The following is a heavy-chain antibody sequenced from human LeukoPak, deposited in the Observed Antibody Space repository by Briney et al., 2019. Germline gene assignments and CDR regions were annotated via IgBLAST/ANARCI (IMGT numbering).Heavy chain of an antibody. D-gene: IGHD4-23*01. V-gene: IGHV4-34*01. CDR3: ARYLDYGGNSRVFQH. J-gene: IGHJ1*01. Sequence: KPSETLSLTCAVYGGSFSGYYCNWIRQPPGEGLEWIGEINHGGSTNYNPSLKSRVTISIDTSKNQFSLKLSSVTAADTAVYYCARYLDYGGNSRVFQHWGQGTLVNVSS. CDR2: INHGGST. CDR1: GGSFSGYY.